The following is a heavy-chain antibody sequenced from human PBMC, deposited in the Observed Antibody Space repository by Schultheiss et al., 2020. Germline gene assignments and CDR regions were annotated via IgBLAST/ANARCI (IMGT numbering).Heavy chain of an antibody. CDR3: ARVRYYDYGDWGRWFDP. CDR2: INSDGSST. J-gene: IGHJ5*02. V-gene: IGHV3-74*01. D-gene: IGHD4-17*01. CDR1: GFTFSSYA. Sequence: GGSLRLSCAASGFTFSSYAMSWVRQAPGKGLVWVSRINSDGSSTSYADSVKGRFTISRDNAKNTLYLQMNSLRAEDTAVYYCARVRYYDYGDWGRWFDPWGQGTLVTVSS.